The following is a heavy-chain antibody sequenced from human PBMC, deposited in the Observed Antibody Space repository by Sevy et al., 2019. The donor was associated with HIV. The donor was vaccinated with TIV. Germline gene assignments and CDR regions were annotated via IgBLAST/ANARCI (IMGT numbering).Heavy chain of an antibody. J-gene: IGHJ6*02. CDR1: GFTFSSYA. V-gene: IGHV3-30-3*01. D-gene: IGHD3-22*01. CDR3: ARAGDSSGYYGGWDYYYYGMDV. CDR2: ISYDGSNK. Sequence: GGSLRLSCAASGFTFSSYAMHWVRQAPGKGLEWVAVISYDGSNKYYADSVKGRFTISRDNSKNTLYLQMNSLRAEDTVVYYCARAGDSSGYYGGWDYYYYGMDVWGQGTTVTVSS.